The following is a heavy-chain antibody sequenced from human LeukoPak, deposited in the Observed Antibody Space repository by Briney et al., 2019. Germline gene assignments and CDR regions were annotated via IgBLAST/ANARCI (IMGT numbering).Heavy chain of an antibody. CDR3: ARPITFLGVVRGDWFGP. Sequence: SETLSLTCTVSGGSISSSSYYWGWIRQPPGKGLEWIGSIYYSGSTYYNPSLKSRVTISVDTSKNQFSLKLSSVTAADTAVYYCARPITFLGVVRGDWFGPWAREPWSPSPQ. CDR1: GGSISSSSYY. CDR2: IYYSGST. J-gene: IGHJ5*02. D-gene: IGHD3-3*01. V-gene: IGHV4-39*07.